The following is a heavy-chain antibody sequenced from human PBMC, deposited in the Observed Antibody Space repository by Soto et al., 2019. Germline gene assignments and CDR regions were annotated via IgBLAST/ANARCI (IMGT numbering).Heavy chain of an antibody. CDR1: GFTFSSYG. J-gene: IGHJ6*02. V-gene: IGHV3-33*01. D-gene: IGHD3-3*01. Sequence: PGGSLRLSCAASGFTFSSYGMHWVRQAPGKGLEWVAVIWYDGSNKYYADSVKGRFTISRDNSKNTLYLQMNSLRAEDTAVYYCAREVTDFDYYYYGMDVWGQGTTVTVSS. CDR3: AREVTDFDYYYYGMDV. CDR2: IWYDGSNK.